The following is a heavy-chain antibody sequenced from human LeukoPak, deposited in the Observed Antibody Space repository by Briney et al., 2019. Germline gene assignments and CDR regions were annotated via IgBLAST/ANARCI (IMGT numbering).Heavy chain of an antibody. D-gene: IGHD3-3*01. J-gene: IGHJ4*02. CDR1: GFTFSSYG. V-gene: IGHV3-33*01. CDR2: IWYDGSNK. Sequence: PGRSLRLSCAASGFTFSSYGMHWARQAPGKGLEWVAVIWYDGSNKYYADSVKGRFTISRDNSKNTLYLQMNSLRAEDTAVYYCARDSGYYYEYYFDYWGQGTLVTVSS. CDR3: ARDSGYYYEYYFDY.